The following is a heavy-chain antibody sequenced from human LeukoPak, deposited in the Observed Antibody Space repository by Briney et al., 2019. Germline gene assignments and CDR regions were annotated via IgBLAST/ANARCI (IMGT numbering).Heavy chain of an antibody. V-gene: IGHV1-69*13. D-gene: IGHD3-22*01. Sequence: GASVKVSCKASEGTFSSYAISWVRQAPGQGLEWMGGIIPIFGTANYAQKFQGRVTITADESTSTAYMELSSLRSEDTAVYYCAKSMIVVVPYPNWFDPWGQGTLVTVSS. J-gene: IGHJ5*02. CDR2: IIPIFGTA. CDR1: EGTFSSYA. CDR3: AKSMIVVVPYPNWFDP.